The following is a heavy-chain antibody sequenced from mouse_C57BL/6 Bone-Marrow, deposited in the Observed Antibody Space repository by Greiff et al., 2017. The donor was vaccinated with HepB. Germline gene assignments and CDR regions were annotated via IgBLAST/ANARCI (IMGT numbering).Heavy chain of an antibody. CDR2: ISGGGGNT. CDR1: GFTFSSYT. V-gene: IGHV5-9*01. D-gene: IGHD2-10*02. Sequence: DVKLVESGGGLVKPGGSLKLSCAASGFTFSSYTMSWVRQTPEKRLEWVATISGGGGNTYYPDSVKGRFTISRDDAKNTLYLQMSSLRSEDTALYYCARGYGNYPLAYWGQGTLVTVSA. CDR3: ARGYGNYPLAY. J-gene: IGHJ3*01.